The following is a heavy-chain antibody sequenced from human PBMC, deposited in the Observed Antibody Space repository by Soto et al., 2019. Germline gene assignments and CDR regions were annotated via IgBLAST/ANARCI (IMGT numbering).Heavy chain of an antibody. CDR3: ARDGARYNIVVVVAATPEYYYYGMDV. J-gene: IGHJ6*02. Sequence: SVKVSCKASGYTFTSYGISWVRQAPGQGLEWMGWISAYNGNTNYAQKLQGRVTMTTDTSTSTAYMELRSLRSDDTAVYYCARDGARYNIVVVVAATPEYYYYGMDVWGQGTTVTVSS. V-gene: IGHV1-18*04. CDR1: GYTFTSYG. CDR2: ISAYNGNT. D-gene: IGHD2-15*01.